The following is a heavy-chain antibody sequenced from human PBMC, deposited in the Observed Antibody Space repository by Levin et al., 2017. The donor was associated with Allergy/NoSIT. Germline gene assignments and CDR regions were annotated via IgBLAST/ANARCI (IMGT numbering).Heavy chain of an antibody. D-gene: IGHD2-2*01. CDR3: ARGPPGHYWTGVGPPARPSDYYYGLDV. CDR1: GFSFDGHW. Sequence: GESLKISCAASGFSFDGHWMTWVRQAPGKGLEWVADIKQDGSEKNYVDPVKGRFTIARDNAKNSVYLQMNSLRAEDTAVYFCARGPPGHYWTGVGPPARPSDYYYGLDVWGQGTTVTV. CDR2: IKQDGSEK. V-gene: IGHV3-7*01. J-gene: IGHJ6*02.